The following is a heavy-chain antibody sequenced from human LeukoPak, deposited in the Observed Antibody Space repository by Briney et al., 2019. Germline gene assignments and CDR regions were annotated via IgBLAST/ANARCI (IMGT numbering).Heavy chain of an antibody. CDR2: INPNSGGT. Sequence: GASVKVSCKASGYTFTGYYMHWVRQAPGQGLEWMGWINPNSGGTNYAQKFQGRVTMTRDTSISTAYMELSRLRSDDTAVYYCARLGRILRYFDWSINRPHYFDYWGQGTLVTVSS. J-gene: IGHJ4*02. CDR1: GYTFTGYY. D-gene: IGHD3-9*01. CDR3: ARLGRILRYFDWSINRPHYFDY. V-gene: IGHV1-2*02.